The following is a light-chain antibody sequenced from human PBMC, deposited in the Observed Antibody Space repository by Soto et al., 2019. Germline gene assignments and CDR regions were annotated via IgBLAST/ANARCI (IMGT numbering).Light chain of an antibody. CDR1: QDIGNY. V-gene: IGKV1-39*01. CDR2: DAS. CDR3: QQSHTNPLT. J-gene: IGKJ4*01. Sequence: DIQMTQSPSSLSASVGDRVTITCRASQDIGNYLNWYQQTPGKAPRLLIYDASNLEIGVPSRFNASGSGTEFTLTISSLQLEDFATYYCQQSHTNPLTFGGGTKVEIK.